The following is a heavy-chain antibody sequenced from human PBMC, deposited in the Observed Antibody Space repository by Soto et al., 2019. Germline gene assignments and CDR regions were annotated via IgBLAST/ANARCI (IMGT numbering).Heavy chain of an antibody. CDR3: ARDSLSGGSCVYYSYYYGMDV. J-gene: IGHJ6*02. CDR2: INPNSGGT. CDR1: GYTFTGYY. D-gene: IGHD3-16*01. V-gene: IGHV1-2*04. Sequence: ASVKVSCKASGYTFTGYYMHWVRQAPGQGLEWMGWINPNSGGTNYAQKFQGWVTMTRDTSISTAYMELSRLRSDDTAVYYCARDSLSGGSCVYYSYYYGMDVWGQGSAVPVS.